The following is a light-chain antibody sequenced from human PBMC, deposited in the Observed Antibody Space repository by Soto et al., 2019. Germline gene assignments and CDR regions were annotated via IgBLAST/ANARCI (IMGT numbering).Light chain of an antibody. V-gene: IGKV3-15*01. J-gene: IGKJ1*01. CDR3: QQNNNWPRT. CDR2: GAS. CDR1: RGISSN. Sequence: IVMTQSPATLSVSPGERATLSCRASRGISSNLAWYQQRPGQAPRLLIYGASTRASGIPTRFVGSGSGTAFTLTISSLQSEDFAVYYCQQNNNWPRTFGQGTKVDIK.